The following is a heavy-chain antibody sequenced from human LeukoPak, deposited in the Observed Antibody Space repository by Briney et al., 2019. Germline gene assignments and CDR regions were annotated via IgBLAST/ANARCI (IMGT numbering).Heavy chain of an antibody. CDR3: AKDDRNSGWSDY. Sequence: TGGSLRLSCAASGFTFSSYAMSWVRQAPGKGLEWVSAISGSGGTTDYADPVKGRFTISRDNSKNTLYLQMNSLRGEDTAVYYCAKDDRNSGWSDYWGQGTLVTVSS. CDR1: GFTFSSYA. V-gene: IGHV3-23*01. D-gene: IGHD6-19*01. CDR2: ISGSGGTT. J-gene: IGHJ4*02.